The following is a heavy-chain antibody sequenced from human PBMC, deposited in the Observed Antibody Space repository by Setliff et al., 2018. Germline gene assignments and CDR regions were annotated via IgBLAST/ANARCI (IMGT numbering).Heavy chain of an antibody. V-gene: IGHV1-3*01. D-gene: IGHD3-22*01. J-gene: IGHJ6*03. CDR3: ARDKGYDSSGYYFYYYYYMDV. CDR2: INPGNGNT. CDR1: GETLTRYS. Sequence: ASVKVSCKASGETLTRYSIHWVRQAPGQRLEWMGWINPGNGNTKYSQKFQGRVTITRDTSASTAYMELSSLRSEDTAVYYCARDKGYDSSGYYFYYYYYMDVWGKGTTVTVSS.